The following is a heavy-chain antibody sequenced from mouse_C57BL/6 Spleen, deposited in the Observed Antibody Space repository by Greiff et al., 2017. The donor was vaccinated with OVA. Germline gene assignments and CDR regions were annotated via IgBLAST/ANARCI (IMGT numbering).Heavy chain of an antibody. CDR1: GYSITSGYY. CDR3: ARDPAWFAY. Sequence: EVKLVDSGPGLVKPSQSLSLTCSVTGYSITSGYYWNWIRQFPGNKLEWMGYISYDGSNNYNPSLKNRISITRDTSKNQFFLKLNSVTTEDTATYYCARDPAWFAYWGQGTLVTVSA. CDR2: ISYDGSN. J-gene: IGHJ3*01. V-gene: IGHV3-6*01.